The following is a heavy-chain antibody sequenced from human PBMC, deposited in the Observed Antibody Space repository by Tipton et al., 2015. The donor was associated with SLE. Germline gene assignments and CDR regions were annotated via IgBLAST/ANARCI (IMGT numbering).Heavy chain of an antibody. J-gene: IGHJ1*01. Sequence: LRLSCIVSGYSISSGYFWSWIRQPPGRGLEWIGCVSHTETTYSNPSLKSRVTMSLATSNNQFSLKVTSVTAADSAGYYCARHPRHITASGTFPKAGSQYWGQGTLVTASS. CDR2: VSHTETT. CDR1: GYSISSGYF. CDR3: ARHPRHITASGTFPKAGSQY. D-gene: IGHD3-10*01. V-gene: IGHV4-38-2*02.